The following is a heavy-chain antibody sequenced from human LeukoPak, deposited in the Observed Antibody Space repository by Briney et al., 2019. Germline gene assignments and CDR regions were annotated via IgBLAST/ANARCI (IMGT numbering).Heavy chain of an antibody. CDR1: GFTFSSYA. Sequence: GGSLRLSCAASGFTFSSYAMSWVRKAPGKGMEWVSAISGSGGSTYYADSVKGRFTISRDNSKNTLYLQMNSLRAEDTAVYYCAKGSGIVVVPAAVDWGQGTLVTVSS. CDR3: AKGSGIVVVPAAVD. J-gene: IGHJ4*01. V-gene: IGHV3-23*01. CDR2: ISGSGGST. D-gene: IGHD2-2*01.